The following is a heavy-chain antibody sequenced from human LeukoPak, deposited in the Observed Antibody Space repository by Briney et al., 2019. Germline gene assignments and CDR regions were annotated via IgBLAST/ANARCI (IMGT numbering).Heavy chain of an antibody. Sequence: GASVKVSCKASGYTFTGYYIHWVRQAPGQGLEWMGWINPNSGGTNYAQKFQGRVTMTRDTSISTAYMELSRLRSDDTAVYYCARQGFLEWLLYSGAPDYWGQGTLVTVSS. CDR3: ARQGFLEWLLYSGAPDY. J-gene: IGHJ4*02. V-gene: IGHV1-2*02. CDR2: INPNSGGT. D-gene: IGHD3-3*01. CDR1: GYTFTGYY.